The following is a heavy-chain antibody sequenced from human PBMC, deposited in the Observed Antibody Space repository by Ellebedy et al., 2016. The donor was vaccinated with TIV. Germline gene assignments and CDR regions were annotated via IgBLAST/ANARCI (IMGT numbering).Heavy chain of an antibody. Sequence: SETLSLTCTVSGGSVSSGNYYWSWIRQPPGKGLEWIGNIYGSGSTNYNPSLKSRVTISVDTSKNQFSLKLSSVAAADTAVYYCARQGSSSWIPIDYWGQGTLVTVSS. D-gene: IGHD6-13*01. V-gene: IGHV4-61*01. J-gene: IGHJ4*02. CDR2: IYGSGST. CDR1: GGSVSSGNYY. CDR3: ARQGSSSWIPIDY.